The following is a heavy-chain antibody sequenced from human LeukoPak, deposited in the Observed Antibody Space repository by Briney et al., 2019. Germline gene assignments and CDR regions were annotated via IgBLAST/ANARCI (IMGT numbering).Heavy chain of an antibody. D-gene: IGHD6-13*01. CDR3: FYSSSWYSGDFDY. CDR1: GFTFSSYW. V-gene: IGHV3-74*01. CDR2: INSDGSST. Sequence: GRSLRLSCAASGFTFSSYWMHWVRQAPGKGLVWVSRINSDGSSTSYADSVKGRFTISRDNAKNTLYLQMNSLRAEDTAVYYCFYSSSWYSGDFDYWGQGTLVTVSS. J-gene: IGHJ4*02.